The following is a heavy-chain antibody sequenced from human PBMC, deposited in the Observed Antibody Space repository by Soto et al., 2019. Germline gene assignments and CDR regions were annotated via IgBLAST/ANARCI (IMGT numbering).Heavy chain of an antibody. V-gene: IGHV1-24*01. CDR1: GYTLTELS. CDR2: FDPEDGET. CDR3: ATYLRGSGSYPKGGYYYHGMDV. J-gene: IGHJ6*02. D-gene: IGHD3-10*01. Sequence: ASVKVSCKVSGYTLTELSMHWVRQAPGKGLEWMGGFDPEDGETIYAQKFQGRVTMTEDTSTDTAYMELSSLRSEDTAVYYCATYLRGSGSYPKGGYYYHGMDVWGQGTTVTVSS.